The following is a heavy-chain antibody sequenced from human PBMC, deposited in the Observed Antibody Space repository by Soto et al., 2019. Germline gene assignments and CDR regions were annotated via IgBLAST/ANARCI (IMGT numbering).Heavy chain of an antibody. CDR2: INHSGST. J-gene: IGHJ4*02. V-gene: IGHV4-34*01. CDR1: GGSFSGYY. D-gene: IGHD6-6*01. CDR3: ARRPGIAARKFDY. Sequence: PSETLSLTCAVYGGSFSGYYWSWIRQPPGKGLEWIGEINHSGSTNYNPSLKSRVTISVDTSKNQFSLKLSSVTAADTAVYYCARRPGIAARKFDYWGQGTLVTVSS.